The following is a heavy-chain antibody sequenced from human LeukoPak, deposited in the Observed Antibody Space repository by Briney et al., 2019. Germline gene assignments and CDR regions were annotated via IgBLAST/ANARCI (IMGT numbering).Heavy chain of an antibody. J-gene: IGHJ6*02. D-gene: IGHD1-14*01. CDR2: ISAYNGNT. V-gene: IGHV1-18*01. CDR1: GYTFTSYG. Sequence: ASVKVSCNASGYTFTSYGISWVRQAPGQGLEWMGWISAYNGNTNYAQKVQGRVTMTTDTSTSTAYMELRSLRSDDTAVYYCAREETHHVYYGMDVWGQGTMVTVSS. CDR3: AREETHHVYYGMDV.